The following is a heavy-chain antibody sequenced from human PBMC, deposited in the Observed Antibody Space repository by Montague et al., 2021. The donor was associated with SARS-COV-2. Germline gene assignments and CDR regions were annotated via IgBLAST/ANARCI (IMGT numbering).Heavy chain of an antibody. V-gene: IGHV6-1*01. J-gene: IGHJ6*02. Sequence: CAISGDSDAVEEPTCRWEGQSPARELQLHGGSYYMSEWNNDYAVSVRGRVTINPDTSKNQFSLQLNSVTPENTAIYYCTSGREGNYNVMDVWGQGTTVTVSS. CDR3: TSGREGNYNVMDV. CDR2: SYYMSEWNN. CDR1: GDSDAVEEPT. D-gene: IGHD1-1*01.